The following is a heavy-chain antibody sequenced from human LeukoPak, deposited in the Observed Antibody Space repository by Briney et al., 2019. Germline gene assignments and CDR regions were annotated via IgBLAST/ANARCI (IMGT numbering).Heavy chain of an antibody. CDR3: ARDPNRGRLHGYSSRFDP. CDR1: GYTFTGYY. D-gene: IGHD6-19*01. CDR2: INPNSGGT. Sequence: ASVKVSCKASGYTFTGYYMHWVRQAPGQGLEWMGWINPNSGGTNYAQKFQGRVTMTRDTSIRTAYMELSRLRSDDTAVYYCARDPNRGRLHGYSSRFDPWGQGTLVTVSS. V-gene: IGHV1-2*02. J-gene: IGHJ5*02.